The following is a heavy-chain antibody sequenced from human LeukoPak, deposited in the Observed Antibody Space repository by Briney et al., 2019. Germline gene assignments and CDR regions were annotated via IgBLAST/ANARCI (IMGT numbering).Heavy chain of an antibody. CDR3: ARTRRDYDFWSGPPDY. CDR1: GYTFTDYY. V-gene: IGHV1-2*02. Sequence: ASVKVSCKASGYTFTDYYMHWVRQAPGQGLEWMGWINPNSGVTMYAQNFQGRVTMTRDTSISTAYMELSRLRSDDTAVYYCARTRRDYDFWSGPPDYWGQGTLVTVSS. J-gene: IGHJ4*02. D-gene: IGHD3-3*01. CDR2: INPNSGVT.